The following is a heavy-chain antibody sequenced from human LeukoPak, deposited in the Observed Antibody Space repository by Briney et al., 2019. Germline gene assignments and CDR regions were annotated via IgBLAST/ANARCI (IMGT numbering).Heavy chain of an antibody. J-gene: IGHJ4*02. CDR1: GFTFSSYT. CDR3: ARGLRFLEWSYYFDY. V-gene: IGHV3-23*01. CDR2: IGDGGGTT. Sequence: GGSLRLSCAASGFTFSSYTMSWVRRAPGTGLQWVSAIGDGGGTTYYADSVKGRFTISRDNSKNTLYLQMNSLRAEDTAVYYCARGLRFLEWSYYFDYWGQGTLVTVSS. D-gene: IGHD3-3*01.